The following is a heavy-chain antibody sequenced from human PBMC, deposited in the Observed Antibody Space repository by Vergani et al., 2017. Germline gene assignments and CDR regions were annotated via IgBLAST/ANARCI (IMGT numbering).Heavy chain of an antibody. CDR3: ARHDSGHYDSSYYGLDV. J-gene: IGHJ6*02. D-gene: IGHD3-16*01. Sequence: QLQLHKSGPGLVKPSETLSLTCTLSGGSISSSSHFWGWLRQTPGKGLEWIGSIYYSGSTYYNPSLKSRVSISVDTSKNQFSLKLSSVTAADSAVYYCARHDSGHYDSSYYGLDVWGQGTTVPVSS. CDR2: IYYSGST. V-gene: IGHV4-39*01. CDR1: GGSISSSSHF.